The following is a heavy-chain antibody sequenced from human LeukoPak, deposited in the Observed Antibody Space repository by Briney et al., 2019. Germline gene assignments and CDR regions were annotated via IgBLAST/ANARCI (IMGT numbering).Heavy chain of an antibody. CDR2: IVAGSGNT. CDR3: AAEAAYYYDSRDAFDV. J-gene: IGHJ3*01. D-gene: IGHD3-22*01. CDR1: GFTFTSSA. Sequence: ASVKVSCKASGFTFTSSAVQWVRQARGQRLEWIGWIVAGSGNTNYAQKFQERVTITRDMSTSLVYMELSSLRSEDTAVYYCAAEAAYYYDSRDAFDVWGQGTMVTVSS. V-gene: IGHV1-58*01.